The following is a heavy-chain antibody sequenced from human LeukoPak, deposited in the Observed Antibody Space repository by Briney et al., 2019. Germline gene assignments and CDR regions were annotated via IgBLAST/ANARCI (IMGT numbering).Heavy chain of an antibody. D-gene: IGHD1-26*01. V-gene: IGHV3-15*05. CDR3: TTVIVGAPKDDY. CDR1: GFTFSNAW. CDR2: FRSKTDGGTI. J-gene: IGHJ4*02. Sequence: GGSLRLSCVASGFTFSNAWMSWVRQAPGKGLEWVGRFRSKTDGGTIDYAAPVRGRFTISRDDSRNTLYLQMNSLKTEDTAVYYCTTVIVGAPKDDYWGQGTLVTVSS.